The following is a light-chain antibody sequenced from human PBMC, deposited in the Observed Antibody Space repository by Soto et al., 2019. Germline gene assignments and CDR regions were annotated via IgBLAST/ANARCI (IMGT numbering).Light chain of an antibody. Sequence: QSVLTQPPSASGTPGQRVTISCSGSSSNIGRNTVNWYQQLPGTAPQLLIYRNDQRPSGVPDRFSGSKSGTSASLTISGLKSDDEADYYCAAWDDGLIGSVVFGGGTQVTVL. CDR1: SSNIGRNT. CDR3: AAWDDGLIGSVV. J-gene: IGLJ2*01. CDR2: RND. V-gene: IGLV1-44*01.